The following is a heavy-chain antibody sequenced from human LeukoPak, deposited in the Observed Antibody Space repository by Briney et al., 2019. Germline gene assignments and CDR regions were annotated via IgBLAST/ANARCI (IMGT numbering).Heavy chain of an antibody. Sequence: NPSETLSLTCAVSGGSISSGGYSWSWIRQPPGKGLEWIGYIYHSGSTYYNPSLKSRVTISVDRSKNQFSLKLSSVTAADTAVYYCARARSSSWYFDYWGQGTLVTVSS. J-gene: IGHJ4*02. V-gene: IGHV4-30-2*01. CDR1: GGSISSGGYS. CDR3: ARARSSSWYFDY. CDR2: IYHSGST. D-gene: IGHD6-13*01.